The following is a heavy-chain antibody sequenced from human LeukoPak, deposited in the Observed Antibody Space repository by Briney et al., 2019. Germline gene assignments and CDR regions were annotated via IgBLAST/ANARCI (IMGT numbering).Heavy chain of an antibody. J-gene: IGHJ4*02. D-gene: IGHD6-13*01. CDR1: GFTVSRNY. Sequence: GGSLRLACAASGFTVSRNYMCWVRQAPGKGLEWVSVINSGDSTYYADSVKGRFTISRDNAKNSLYLQMNSLRAEDTAVYYCARAGAAVLWDDYWGQGTLVTVSS. CDR2: INSGDST. V-gene: IGHV3-66*01. CDR3: ARAGAAVLWDDY.